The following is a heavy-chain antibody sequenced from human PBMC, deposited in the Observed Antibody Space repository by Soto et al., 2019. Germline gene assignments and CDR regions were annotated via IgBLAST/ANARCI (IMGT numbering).Heavy chain of an antibody. CDR3: AKARGYTERGGFDY. Sequence: GGSLRLSCAASGFTFDDYAMHWVRQAPGKGLEWVSGISWNSGSIGYADSVKGRFTISRDNAKNSLYLQMNSLRAEDTALYYCAKARGYTERGGFDYWGQGTLVTVSS. CDR2: ISWNSGSI. J-gene: IGHJ4*02. CDR1: GFTFDDYA. D-gene: IGHD3-10*01. V-gene: IGHV3-9*01.